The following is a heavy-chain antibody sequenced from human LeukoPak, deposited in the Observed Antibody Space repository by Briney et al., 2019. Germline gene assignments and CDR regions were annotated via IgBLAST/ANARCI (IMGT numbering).Heavy chain of an antibody. CDR2: IFPGDSGT. V-gene: IGHV5-51*01. CDR3: ASHFGRDVRKGGFSF. J-gene: IGHJ4*02. D-gene: IGHD2-21*02. Sequence: KPGESLRISCKASGYKFTNNWIAWVRQKPGKGLEWMGIIFPGDSGTRYSPSFQGQVTISVDKSISTAFLQWSSLKASDTAIYYCASHFGRDVRKGGFSFWGQGALISVSS. CDR1: GYKFTNNW.